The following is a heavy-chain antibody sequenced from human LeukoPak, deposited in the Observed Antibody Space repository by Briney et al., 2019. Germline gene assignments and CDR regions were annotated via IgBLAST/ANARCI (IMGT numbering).Heavy chain of an antibody. CDR1: GFTFSSYS. CDR3: ARDPDFSSGWYFDY. Sequence: GGSLRLSCAASGFTFSSYSMNWVRQPPGKGLEWVSSISSSSSYIYYADSVKGRFTISRDNAKNSLYLQMNSLRAEDTAVHYCARDPDFSSGWYFDYWGQGTLVTVSS. V-gene: IGHV3-21*01. J-gene: IGHJ4*02. D-gene: IGHD6-19*01. CDR2: ISSSSSYI.